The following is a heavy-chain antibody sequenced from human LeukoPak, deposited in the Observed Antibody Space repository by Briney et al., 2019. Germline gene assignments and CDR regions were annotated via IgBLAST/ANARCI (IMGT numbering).Heavy chain of an antibody. J-gene: IGHJ5*02. CDR1: GFTFSTYG. CDR3: ARDGSSGWSAPGSNRNWFDP. CDR2: ISRSGTTI. D-gene: IGHD6-19*01. Sequence: GGSLRLSCSASGFTFSTYGMNWVRHPPGKGLEWLSYISRSGTTIHYADSVKGRFTISRDSAKNSLYLQMNSLRDEDTAVYYCARDGSSGWSAPGSNRNWFDPWGQGTLVTVSS. V-gene: IGHV3-48*02.